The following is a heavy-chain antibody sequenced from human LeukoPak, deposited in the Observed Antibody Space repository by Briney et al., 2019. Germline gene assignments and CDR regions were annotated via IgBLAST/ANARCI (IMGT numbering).Heavy chain of an antibody. V-gene: IGHV1-69*05. CDR1: GDTFSSYA. D-gene: IGHD3-10*01. CDR2: IIPIFGTA. J-gene: IGHJ4*02. Sequence: ASVKVSCKASGDTFSSYAISWVRQAPGQGLEWMGGIIPIFGTANYAQKFQGRVTITTDESTSTAYMELSSLRSEDTAVYYCASYYYGSGSYDYWGQGTLVTVSS. CDR3: ASYYYGSGSYDY.